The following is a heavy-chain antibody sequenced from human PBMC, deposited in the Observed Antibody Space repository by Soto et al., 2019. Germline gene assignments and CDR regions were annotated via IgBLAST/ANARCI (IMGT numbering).Heavy chain of an antibody. CDR3: ARAVQGIAAAGLDY. D-gene: IGHD6-13*01. V-gene: IGHV4-59*01. CDR2: IYYSGST. J-gene: IGHJ4*02. CDR1: GGSISSYY. Sequence: PSETLSLTCTVSGGSISSYYWSWIRQPPGKGLEWIGYIYYSGSTNYNPSLKSRVTISVDTSKNQFSLKLSSVTAADTAVYYCARAVQGIAAAGLDYWGQGTLVTVYS.